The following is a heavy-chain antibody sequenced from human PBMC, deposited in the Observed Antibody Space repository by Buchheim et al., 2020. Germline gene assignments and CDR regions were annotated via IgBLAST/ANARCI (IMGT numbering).Heavy chain of an antibody. CDR3: AREGGTSGTCGYFDI. J-gene: IGHJ2*01. V-gene: IGHV3-30*03. D-gene: IGHD1-26*01. CDR1: GFSFSGYS. CDR2: MSYDGYSK. Sequence: VQLVESGGGLVEPGESLRLSCAASGFSFSGYSMNWVRQAPGKGLEWVTAMSYDGYSKYYADSVKGRFTISRDSSKNALFVQMDSLRPEDTGVYYCAREGGTSGTCGYFDIWGRGTL.